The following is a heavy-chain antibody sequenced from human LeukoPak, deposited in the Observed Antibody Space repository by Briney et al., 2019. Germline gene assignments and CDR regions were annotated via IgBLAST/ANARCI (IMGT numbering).Heavy chain of an antibody. CDR3: ARLPHYYDSQPFDY. CDR2: INHSGST. V-gene: IGHV4-34*01. D-gene: IGHD3-22*01. Sequence: SETLSLTCAVYGGSFSGYYWSWIRQPPGKGLEWIGEINHSGSTNYNPSLKSRVTISVDTSKNQFSLKLSSVTAADTAVYYCARLPHYYDSQPFDYWGQGTLVTVSS. J-gene: IGHJ4*02. CDR1: GGSFSGYY.